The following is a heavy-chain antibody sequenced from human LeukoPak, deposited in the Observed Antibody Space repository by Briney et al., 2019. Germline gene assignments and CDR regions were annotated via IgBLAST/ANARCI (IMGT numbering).Heavy chain of an antibody. CDR2: ISAYNGNT. J-gene: IGHJ6*02. CDR3: ARASRTAIVVVTATMDV. D-gene: IGHD2-21*02. CDR1: GYTFTSYG. V-gene: IGHV1-18*01. Sequence: ASVKVSCKASGYTFTSYGISWVRQAPGQGLEWMGWISAYNGNTNYAQKLQGRVTMTTDTSTSTAYMERRSLRSDDTAVYYCARASRTAIVVVTATMDVWGQGTTVTVSS.